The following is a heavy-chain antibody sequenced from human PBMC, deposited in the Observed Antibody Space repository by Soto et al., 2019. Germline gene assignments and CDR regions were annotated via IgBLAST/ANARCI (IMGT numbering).Heavy chain of an antibody. CDR2: ITADGGT. V-gene: IGHV3-23*01. Sequence: EVQVLESGGGLVQPGGSLRLSCEGSGFTVSSHAMTWIRQAPGKGPEWVSTITADGGTYYADSVKGRFAMSRDTSESTLYLQMNSLGAEDTAAYYCAPHVSCSGGSCQYDAFAIRGQGTMDTVSS. CDR3: APHVSCSGGSCQYDAFAI. J-gene: IGHJ3*02. D-gene: IGHD2-15*01. CDR1: GFTVSSHA.